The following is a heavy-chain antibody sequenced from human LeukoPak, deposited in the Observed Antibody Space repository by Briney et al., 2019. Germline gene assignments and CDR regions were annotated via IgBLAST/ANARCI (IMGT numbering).Heavy chain of an antibody. CDR1: GFTFDDYA. CDR3: AKGVGATDYYGMDV. Sequence: GRSLRLSCAASGFTFDDYAMHWVRQAPGKGLEWVSGISWNTGSIGYADSVEGRFTISRDNAKNSLYLQMNSLSTEDTALYYCAKGVGATDYYGMDVWGQGTTVTVSS. J-gene: IGHJ6*02. D-gene: IGHD1-26*01. V-gene: IGHV3-9*01. CDR2: ISWNTGSI.